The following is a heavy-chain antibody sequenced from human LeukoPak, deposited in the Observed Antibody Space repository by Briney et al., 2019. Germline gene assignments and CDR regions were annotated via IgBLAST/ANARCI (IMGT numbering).Heavy chain of an antibody. CDR3: VRKNRDFNAAFDI. Sequence: GGSLRLSCAASGFTVSNNYMSWVRQAPGKGLEWVSIAYSDSNTNYADSVKGRFTISRDTSQNTLSLQMNSLRAEDTAVYYCVRKNRDFNAAFDIWGQGTVVTVSS. D-gene: IGHD2-21*02. J-gene: IGHJ3*02. CDR2: AYSDSNT. CDR1: GFTVSNNY. V-gene: IGHV3-53*01.